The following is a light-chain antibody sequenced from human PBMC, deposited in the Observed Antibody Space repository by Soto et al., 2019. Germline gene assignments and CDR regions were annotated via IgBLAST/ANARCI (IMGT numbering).Light chain of an antibody. V-gene: IGLV2-14*01. J-gene: IGLJ3*02. CDR2: EVS. CDR3: SSYTSRSTWV. CDR1: NSDVGGYNY. Sequence: QSALTQPASVSGSPGQSITISCIGTNSDVGGYNYVSWYQQHTGKAPKLMIYEVSNRPSGVSNRFSGSKSGNTASLTISGLQAEDEADYYCSSYTSRSTWVFGGGTKLTVL.